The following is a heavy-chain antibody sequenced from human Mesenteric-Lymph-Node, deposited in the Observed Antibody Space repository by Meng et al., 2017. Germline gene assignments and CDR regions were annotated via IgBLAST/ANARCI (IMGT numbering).Heavy chain of an antibody. V-gene: IGHV3-48*04. CDR2: ISSSGSTI. J-gene: IGHJ4*02. D-gene: IGHD1-14*01. CDR3: ARDAPESIAFDY. Sequence: GGSLRLSCAASGFTFTNAWMNWVRQAPGKGLEWVSYISSSGSTIYYADSVKGRFTISRDNAKNSLYLQMNSLRAEDTAVYYCARDAPESIAFDYWGQGTLVTVSS. CDR1: GFTFTNAW.